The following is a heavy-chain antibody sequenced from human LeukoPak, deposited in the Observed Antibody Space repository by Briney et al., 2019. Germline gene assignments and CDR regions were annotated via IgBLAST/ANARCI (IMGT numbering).Heavy chain of an antibody. CDR3: AKSPPPSMVGTPESYYMDV. CDR1: GFTFSNYS. CDR2: ISSRSSYI. D-gene: IGHD3-10*02. V-gene: IGHV3-21*01. Sequence: PGGSLRLSCAASGFTFSNYSMNWARQAPGKGLEWVSSISSRSSYIYYADSVKGRFTISRDNAKNSLYLQMNSLRAEDTAVYYCAKSPPPSMVGTPESYYMDVWGKGTTVTVSS. J-gene: IGHJ6*03.